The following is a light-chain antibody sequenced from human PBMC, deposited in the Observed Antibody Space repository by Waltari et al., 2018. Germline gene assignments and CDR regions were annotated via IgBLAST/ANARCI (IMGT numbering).Light chain of an antibody. CDR3: CSYAGSYTYV. Sequence: QSALTQPRSVSGSPGQSVTISCPGTSSDVGRYNYVTWYQQLPGKAPKLMIDDVSKRPSGVPDRFSGSKSGNTASLTISGLQAEDEADYYCCSYAGSYTYVFGTGTKVTVL. V-gene: IGLV2-11*01. CDR1: SSDVGRYNY. J-gene: IGLJ1*01. CDR2: DVS.